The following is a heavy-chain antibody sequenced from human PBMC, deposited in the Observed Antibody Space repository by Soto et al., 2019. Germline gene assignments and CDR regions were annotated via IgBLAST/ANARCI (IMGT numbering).Heavy chain of an antibody. V-gene: IGHV4-39*01. CDR1: GGSISSSSYY. D-gene: IGHD5-12*01. CDR2: IYYSGST. CDR3: ARTVRDGYNWVFFDY. Sequence: TLSLTCTVSGGSISSSSYYWGWIRQPPGKGLEWIGSIYYSGSTYYNPSLKSRVTISVDTSKNQFSLKLSSVTAADTAVYYCARTVRDGYNWVFFDYWGQGTLVTVFS. J-gene: IGHJ4*02.